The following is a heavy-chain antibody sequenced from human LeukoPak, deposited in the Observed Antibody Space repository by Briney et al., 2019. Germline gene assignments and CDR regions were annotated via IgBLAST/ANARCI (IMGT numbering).Heavy chain of an antibody. J-gene: IGHJ4*02. D-gene: IGHD3-10*01. CDR3: ARGVLWFGEFIDY. CDR1: GYTFTGYY. Sequence: ASVKVSCKASGYTFTGYYVHWVRQAPGQGLEWMGWINPNSGGTNYAQKFQGRVTMTRDTSISTAYMELSRLRSDDTAVYYCARGVLWFGEFIDYWGQGTLVTVSS. V-gene: IGHV1-2*02. CDR2: INPNSGGT.